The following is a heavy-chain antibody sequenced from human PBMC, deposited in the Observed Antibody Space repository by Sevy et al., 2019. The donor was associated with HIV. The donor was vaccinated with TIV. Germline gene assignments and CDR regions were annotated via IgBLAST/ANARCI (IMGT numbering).Heavy chain of an antibody. CDR1: GFTFSSYG. V-gene: IGHV3-30*18. CDR3: AKVAMVQGEWYYYYGMDV. D-gene: IGHD3-10*01. J-gene: IGHJ6*02. CDR2: ISYDGSNK. Sequence: GGSLGLSCAASGFTFSSYGMHWDRQAPGKGLEWVAVISYDGSNKYYADSVKGRFTISRDNSKNTLYLQMNSLRAEDTAVYYCAKVAMVQGEWYYYYGMDVWGQGTTVTVSS.